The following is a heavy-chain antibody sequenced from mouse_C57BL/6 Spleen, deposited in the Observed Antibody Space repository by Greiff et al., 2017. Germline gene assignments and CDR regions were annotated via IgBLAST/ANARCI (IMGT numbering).Heavy chain of an antibody. D-gene: IGHD4-1*02. Sequence: VQLQQPGAELVRPGSSVKLSCKASGYTFTSYWMDWVKQRPGQGLEWIGNIYPSDSETHYNQKFKDKATLTVDKSSSTAYMQLSSLTSEDSAVYYCARGDPNWDWFAYWGQGTLVTVSA. V-gene: IGHV1-61*01. CDR2: IYPSDSET. CDR1: GYTFTSYW. CDR3: ARGDPNWDWFAY. J-gene: IGHJ3*01.